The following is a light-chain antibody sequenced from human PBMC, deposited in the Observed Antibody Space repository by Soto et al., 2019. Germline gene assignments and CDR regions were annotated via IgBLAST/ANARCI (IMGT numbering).Light chain of an antibody. CDR3: AAWDDRLTGYV. V-gene: IGLV1-44*01. Sequence: QSVLTQPPSASGTPGQRVTISCSGSSSNIGGNTVSWYQQLPGTAPKLLIYSDNQRPSGVPHRFSGSKSGTSASLAISGLQSEDEADYYCAAWDDRLTGYVFGTGTKVTVL. CDR1: SSNIGGNT. CDR2: SDN. J-gene: IGLJ1*01.